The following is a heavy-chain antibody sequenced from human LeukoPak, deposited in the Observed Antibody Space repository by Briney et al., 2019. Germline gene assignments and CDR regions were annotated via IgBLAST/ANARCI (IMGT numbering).Heavy chain of an antibody. V-gene: IGHV3-20*04. Sequence: GGSLRLSCAASGFKFDDYGMSWVRQAPGKGLEWVCDINWNGAWTGYADSVKGRFTISRDNAKNSLYLQMNSLRAENTALYYCAGYYYDSSRGFDLWGQGTLVTVSA. D-gene: IGHD3-22*01. CDR2: INWNGAWT. CDR3: AGYYYDSSRGFDL. J-gene: IGHJ5*02. CDR1: GFKFDDYG.